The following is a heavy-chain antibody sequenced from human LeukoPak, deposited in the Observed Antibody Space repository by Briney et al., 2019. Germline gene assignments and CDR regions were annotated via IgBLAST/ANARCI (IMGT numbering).Heavy chain of an antibody. D-gene: IGHD3-22*01. Sequence: SETLSLTCAVYGGSFSGYYWSWIRQPPGKGLEWIGEINHSGSTNYNPSLKSRVTISVDTSKNQFSLKLSSVTAADTAVYYCARGRDYYDSSGSTLDKYYFDYWGQGTLVTVSS. CDR2: INHSGST. J-gene: IGHJ4*02. CDR1: GGSFSGYY. CDR3: ARGRDYYDSSGSTLDKYYFDY. V-gene: IGHV4-34*01.